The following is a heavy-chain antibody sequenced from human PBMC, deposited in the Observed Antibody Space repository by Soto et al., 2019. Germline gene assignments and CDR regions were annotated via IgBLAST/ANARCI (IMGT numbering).Heavy chain of an antibody. Sequence: SETLSLTCAVYGGSFSGYYWSWIRQPPGKGLEWIGEINHSGSTNYNPSLKSRVTISVETSKNQFSLKLGSVTAADTAVYYCARQAIRPYCSSTSCYVSGLDYYYMDVWGKGTTVTVSS. CDR2: INHSGST. CDR1: GGSFSGYY. CDR3: ARQAIRPYCSSTSCYVSGLDYYYMDV. V-gene: IGHV4-34*01. D-gene: IGHD2-2*01. J-gene: IGHJ6*03.